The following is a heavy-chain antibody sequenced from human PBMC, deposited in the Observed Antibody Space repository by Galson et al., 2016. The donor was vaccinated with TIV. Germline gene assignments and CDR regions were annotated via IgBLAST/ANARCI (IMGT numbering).Heavy chain of an antibody. J-gene: IGHJ4*02. CDR2: INPGAGGT. V-gene: IGHV1-46*01. CDR1: GDIFSYHY. Sequence: SVKVSCKASGDIFSYHYMNWVRQAPGRGLEWMGLINPGAGGTTSAQKLQARVTMTRDTSTTTFYMELSSLKFEDTAMYYCATIQSCGGDCYYADYWGQGTLVTVSS. D-gene: IGHD2-21*02. CDR3: ATIQSCGGDCYYADY.